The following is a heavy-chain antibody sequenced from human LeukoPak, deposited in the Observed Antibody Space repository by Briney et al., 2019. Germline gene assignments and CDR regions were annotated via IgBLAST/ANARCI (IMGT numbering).Heavy chain of an antibody. J-gene: IGHJ5*02. V-gene: IGHV4-59*01. Sequence: PSETLSLTCSVSGGSITSYYWSWIRQSPMKGLEWIGSVYNRGTTYYNPSLKSRVTISGDTSKNKLSLRMTYVTTADTAVYFCARDYGGNSGEFDPWGQGTLVTVSS. D-gene: IGHD4-23*01. CDR2: VYNRGTT. CDR1: GGSITSYY. CDR3: ARDYGGNSGEFDP.